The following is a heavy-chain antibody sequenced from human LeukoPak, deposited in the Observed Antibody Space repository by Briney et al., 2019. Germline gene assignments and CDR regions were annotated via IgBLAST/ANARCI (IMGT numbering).Heavy chain of an antibody. V-gene: IGHV1-8*01. CDR1: GYTFINYD. D-gene: IGHD6-6*01. CDR3: ARDGDIAARYYYYGMDV. J-gene: IGHJ6*02. Sequence: PVASVKVSCTASGYTFINYDINWVRQATGQGPEWMGWMNPNSGNTGYAQKFQGRVTMTRNTSISTAYMELSSLRSEDTAVYYCARDGDIAARYYYYGMDVWGQGTTVTVSS. CDR2: MNPNSGNT.